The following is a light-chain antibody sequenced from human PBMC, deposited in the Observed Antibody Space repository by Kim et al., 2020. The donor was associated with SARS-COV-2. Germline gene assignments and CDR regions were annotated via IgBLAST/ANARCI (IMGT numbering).Light chain of an antibody. V-gene: IGKV1-33*01. CDR1: QDIKNY. Sequence: ASVGDRVTITCQASQDIKNYLNWYQQKPGTAPKLLIYDASNLETGVPSRFSGSGSGTDFTFSISSLQPEDIATYYCQQDRNLTITFGQGTRLEIK. CDR3: QQDRNLTIT. CDR2: DAS. J-gene: IGKJ5*01.